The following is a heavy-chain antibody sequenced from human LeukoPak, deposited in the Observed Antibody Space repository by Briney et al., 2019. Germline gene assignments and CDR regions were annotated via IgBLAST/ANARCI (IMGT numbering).Heavy chain of an antibody. CDR1: GGSISSYY. D-gene: IGHD2-8*01. V-gene: IGHV4-59*01. J-gene: IGHJ4*02. CDR2: IYYSGST. Sequence: SETLSLTCTVSGGSISSYYWSWIRQPPGKGLEWIGYIYYSGSTNYNPSLKSRVTISVDTSKNQISLKLSSVTAADTAVYYCARVGYCSRGVCYNYDYWGQGTQVTVSS. CDR3: ARVGYCSRGVCYNYDY.